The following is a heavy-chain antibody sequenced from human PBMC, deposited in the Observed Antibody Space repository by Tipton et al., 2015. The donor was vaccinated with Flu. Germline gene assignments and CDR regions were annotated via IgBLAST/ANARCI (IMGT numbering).Heavy chain of an antibody. CDR1: GGSISSGGYY. J-gene: IGHJ3*02. Sequence: TLSLTCTVSGGSISSGGYYWSWIRQHPGEGLEWIGYIYYSGSTYYNPSLKSRVTMSLDASKSHFSLKLSSVTAADTAMYYCSSYYIRAFDIWGQGTMVTVSS. CDR3: SSYYIRAFDI. V-gene: IGHV4-31*03. D-gene: IGHD3-10*01. CDR2: IYYSGST.